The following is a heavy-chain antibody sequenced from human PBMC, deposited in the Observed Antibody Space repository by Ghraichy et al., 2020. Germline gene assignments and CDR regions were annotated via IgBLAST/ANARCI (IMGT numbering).Heavy chain of an antibody. D-gene: IGHD3-10*01. Sequence: GGSLRLSCAASGFTVSTNYMSWVRQAPGKGLEWVSVIYGGGSTFYADSVKGRFTISRDKSKNTLYLQMNSLRAEDTAVYYCARSSGRFGELSYYFDYWGQGTLVTVSS. CDR3: ARSSGRFGELSYYFDY. V-gene: IGHV3-53*01. J-gene: IGHJ4*02. CDR1: GFTVSTNY. CDR2: IYGGGST.